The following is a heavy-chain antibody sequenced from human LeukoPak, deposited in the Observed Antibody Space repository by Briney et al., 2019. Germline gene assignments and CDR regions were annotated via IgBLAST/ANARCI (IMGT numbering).Heavy chain of an antibody. CDR2: IYTSGST. CDR1: GGSISSYY. Sequence: SSETLSLTCTVSGGSISSYYWSWIRQPAGKGLEWIGRIYTSGSTNYNPSLKSRVTMSVDTSKNQFSLKLSSVTAADTAVYYCARDVVVPAARAFDIWGQGTMVTVSS. J-gene: IGHJ3*02. CDR3: ARDVVVPAARAFDI. D-gene: IGHD2-2*01. V-gene: IGHV4-4*07.